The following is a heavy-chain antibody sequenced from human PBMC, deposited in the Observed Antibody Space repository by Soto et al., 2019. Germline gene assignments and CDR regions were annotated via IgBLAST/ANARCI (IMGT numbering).Heavy chain of an antibody. CDR1: GGSISSYY. V-gene: IGHV4-59*01. CDR3: ARDGGNRHFFDY. D-gene: IGHD3-16*01. CDR2: IYYSGST. J-gene: IGHJ4*02. Sequence: PSETLSLTCTVSGGSISSYYWSWIRQPPGKGLEWIGYIYYSGSTNYNPSLKSRVTISVDTSKNQFSLKLSSVTAADTAVYYCARDGGNRHFFDYWGQGTLVTVCS.